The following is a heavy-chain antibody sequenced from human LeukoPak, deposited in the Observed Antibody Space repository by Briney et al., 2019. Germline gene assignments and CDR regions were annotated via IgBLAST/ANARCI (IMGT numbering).Heavy chain of an antibody. CDR1: GGSISSSNW. CDR2: IYHSGST. D-gene: IGHD3-10*01. CDR3: ARGAITMVRGVGSTYFDY. Sequence: PSGTLSLTCAVSGGSISSSNWWSWVRQPPGKGLEWIGEIYHSGSTNYNPSLKSRVTISVDTSTNQFSLKLSSVTAADTAVYYCARGAITMVRGVGSTYFDYWGQGTLVTVSS. J-gene: IGHJ4*02. V-gene: IGHV4-4*02.